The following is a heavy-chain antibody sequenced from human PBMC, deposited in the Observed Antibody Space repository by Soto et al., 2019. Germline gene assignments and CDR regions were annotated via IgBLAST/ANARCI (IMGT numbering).Heavy chain of an antibody. J-gene: IGHJ6*02. D-gene: IGHD2-2*01. Sequence: ESSVKVSCKASGYTFTSYGISWVRQAPGQGLEWMGWISAYNGNTNYAQKLQGRVTMTTDTSTSTAYMELRSLRSDDTAVYYCARERVVVPADPYGMDVWGQVTTVTVSS. CDR2: ISAYNGNT. CDR3: ARERVVVPADPYGMDV. V-gene: IGHV1-18*04. CDR1: GYTFTSYG.